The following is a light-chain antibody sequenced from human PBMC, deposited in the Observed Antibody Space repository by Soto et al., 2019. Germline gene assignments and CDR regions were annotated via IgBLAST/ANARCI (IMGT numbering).Light chain of an antibody. CDR1: QSVTTF. CDR2: DAS. V-gene: IGKV3-11*01. CDR3: QQRSNWPPVIT. Sequence: EIVLTQSPATLSLSPGERATLSCRASQSVTTFLAWYQQKPDQAPRLLIYDASTRATGIPARFSGSGSGTDFTLTISSLEPKDFAVYYCQQRSNWPPVITFGGGTKVEIK. J-gene: IGKJ4*01.